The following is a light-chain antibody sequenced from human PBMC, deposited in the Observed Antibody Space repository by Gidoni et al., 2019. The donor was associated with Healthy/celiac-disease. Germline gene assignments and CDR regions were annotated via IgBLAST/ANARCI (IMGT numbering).Light chain of an antibody. J-gene: IGLJ2*01. V-gene: IGLV3-1*01. CDR1: KLGDNY. Sequence: SYELPQPPSVSVSPGQTASITCSGDKLGDNYACWYQQKPGQSPVLVIYQDTKRPSGIPERFSGSNSGNTATLTISGTQAMDEADYYCQAWDGSTVVFGGGTKLIVL. CDR2: QDT. CDR3: QAWDGSTVV.